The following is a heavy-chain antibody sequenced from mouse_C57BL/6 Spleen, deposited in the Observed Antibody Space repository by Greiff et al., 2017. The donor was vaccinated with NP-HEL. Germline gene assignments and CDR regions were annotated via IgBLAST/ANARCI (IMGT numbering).Heavy chain of an antibody. Sequence: EVKLVESGPGLAKPSQTLSLTCSVTGYSITSDYWNWIRKFPGNKLEYMGYISYSGSTYYNPSLKSRISITRDTSKNQYYLQLNSVTTEDTATYYCARFGYYYGSSYWYFDVWGTGTTVTVSS. J-gene: IGHJ1*03. CDR2: ISYSGST. V-gene: IGHV3-8*01. D-gene: IGHD1-1*01. CDR3: ARFGYYYGSSYWYFDV. CDR1: GYSITSDY.